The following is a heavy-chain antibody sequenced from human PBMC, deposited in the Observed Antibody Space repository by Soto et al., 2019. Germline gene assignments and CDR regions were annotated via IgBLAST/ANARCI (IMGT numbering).Heavy chain of an antibody. Sequence: ASVKVSCKASGYTFTTYVIHWVRQAPGQRLEWMGWINAGNGNTKYSQKFQGRLTITRDASASTAYMELSSLRSEDTAVYYCARDGVEFCTNGVCYISNWFDPWGQGTLVTV. CDR3: ARDGVEFCTNGVCYISNWFDP. V-gene: IGHV1-3*01. D-gene: IGHD2-8*01. CDR1: GYTFTTYV. J-gene: IGHJ5*02. CDR2: INAGNGNT.